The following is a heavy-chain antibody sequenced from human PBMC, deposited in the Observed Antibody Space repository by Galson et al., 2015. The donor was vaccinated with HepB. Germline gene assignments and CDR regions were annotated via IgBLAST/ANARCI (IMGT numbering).Heavy chain of an antibody. D-gene: IGHD4-17*01. CDR3: ARRGRRGDYGYDY. J-gene: IGHJ4*02. CDR2: TYYRSKWYN. V-gene: IGHV6-1*01. Sequence: CAISGDSVSSNSAAWNWIRQSPSRGLEWLGRTYYRSKWYNDYAVSVKSRITINPDTSKNQSSLQLNSVTPEDTAVYYCARRGRRGDYGYDYWGQGTLVTVSS. CDR1: GDSVSSNSAA.